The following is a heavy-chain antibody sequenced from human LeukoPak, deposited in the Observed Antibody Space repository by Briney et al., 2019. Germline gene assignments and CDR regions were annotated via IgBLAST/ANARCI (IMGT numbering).Heavy chain of an antibody. V-gene: IGHV1-2*02. CDR2: VNPNSGGT. J-gene: IGHJ6*03. CDR3: ARDGGNRIGPLDYCYMDV. CDR1: GYTFTGYY. D-gene: IGHD1-14*01. Sequence: ASVKVSCKASGYTFTGYYMHWVRQAPGQGLEWMGWVNPNSGGTNYAQKFQGRVTMTRDTSISTAYMELSRLRSDDTAVYYCARDGGNRIGPLDYCYMDVWGKGTTVTVSS.